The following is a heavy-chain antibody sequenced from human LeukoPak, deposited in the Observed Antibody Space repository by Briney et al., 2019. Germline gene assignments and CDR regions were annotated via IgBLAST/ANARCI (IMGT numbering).Heavy chain of an antibody. CDR2: ITTTGDT. V-gene: IGHV3-13*01. J-gene: IGHJ6*03. Sequence: GGSLRLSCAASGFTFSRFDMHWVRQATGKGLEWVSGITTTGDTYYSGSVKGRFTISREDGENSLYLQMNSLRAGDTAVYYCARAGLSMIPWGMDVWGKGTTVTIYS. D-gene: IGHD3-22*01. CDR1: GFTFSRFD. CDR3: ARAGLSMIPWGMDV.